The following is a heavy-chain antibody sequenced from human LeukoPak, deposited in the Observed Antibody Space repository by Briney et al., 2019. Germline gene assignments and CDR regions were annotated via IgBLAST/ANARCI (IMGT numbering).Heavy chain of an antibody. D-gene: IGHD4-11*01. J-gene: IGHJ4*02. CDR1: GFTFSSYA. V-gene: IGHV3-23*01. Sequence: GGSLRLSCAASGFTFSSYAMNWVRQAPGKGLEWVSVISGSGDSTYYADSVKGRFTISRDNSKNTLYVQMNSLRAEDTAVYYCAKDVLPTVWSPEYWGQGTLVTVSS. CDR2: ISGSGDST. CDR3: AKDVLPTVWSPEY.